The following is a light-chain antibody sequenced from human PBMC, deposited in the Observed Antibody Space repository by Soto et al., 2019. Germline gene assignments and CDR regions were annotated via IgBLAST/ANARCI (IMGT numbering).Light chain of an antibody. V-gene: IGKV3-11*01. Sequence: EIVLTQSPATLSLSPGERATLSCRASQSVSSYLAWYQQKPGQAPRLLIYDASNRATGIPARFSGSGSGTDFTLTISSLETEDFAVYYCQQRSNWPYTFGQGTNVDI. CDR1: QSVSSY. CDR3: QQRSNWPYT. CDR2: DAS. J-gene: IGKJ2*01.